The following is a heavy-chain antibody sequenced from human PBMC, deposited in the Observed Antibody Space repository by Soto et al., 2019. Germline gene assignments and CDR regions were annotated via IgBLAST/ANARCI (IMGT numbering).Heavy chain of an antibody. V-gene: IGHV3-21*04. CDR2: ISSSSYI. CDR3: ATYTSLDY. Sequence: GGSLRLSCAASGFTFSSYSMNWVRQAPGKGLEWVSSISSSSYIYYADSVKGRFTISRDNAKNTLFLQMNSLRAEDTAVYFCATYTSLDYWGQGTLVTVSS. J-gene: IGHJ4*02. CDR1: GFTFSSYS. D-gene: IGHD2-2*02.